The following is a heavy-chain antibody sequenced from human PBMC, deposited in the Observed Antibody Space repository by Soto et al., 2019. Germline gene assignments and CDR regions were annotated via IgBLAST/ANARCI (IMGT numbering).Heavy chain of an antibody. J-gene: IGHJ4*02. V-gene: IGHV1-18*01. CDR2: IRPYNGDT. CDR3: VRALYASRSYYTHY. CDR1: GYMFISYG. D-gene: IGHD3-10*01. Sequence: ASVKVSCKASGYMFISYGINWVRQAPGQGLEWMGWIRPYNGDTKYAQNLQGRVTMTTDTSTSTAYMEMRSLRSDDTAVYYCVRALYASRSYYTHYWGPGTLVTVYS.